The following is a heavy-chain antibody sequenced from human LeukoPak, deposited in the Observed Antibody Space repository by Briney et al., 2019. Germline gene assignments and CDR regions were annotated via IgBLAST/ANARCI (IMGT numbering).Heavy chain of an antibody. V-gene: IGHV3-13*01. D-gene: IGHD3-16*01. CDR2: IGTAGDT. CDR3: ARSEGTGTFGLDY. J-gene: IGHJ4*02. CDR1: GFTFSSYD. Sequence: GGSLRLSCAASGFTFSSYDMHWVRQATGKGLEWVSAIGTAGDTYYPGSVKGRFTISREKAKNSLYLKMNSLRAGDTAVYYCARSEGTGTFGLDYWGQGPLVPVSS.